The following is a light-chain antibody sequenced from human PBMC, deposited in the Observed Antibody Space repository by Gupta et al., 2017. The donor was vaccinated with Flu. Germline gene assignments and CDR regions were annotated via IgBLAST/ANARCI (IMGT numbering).Light chain of an antibody. J-gene: IGKJ3*01. Sequence: DIVMTQSPDSLAVSLGERATINCKSSQSVLYSSNNKNYLAWYQQKPGQPPKLLIYWASTRESGVPDRFSGRGSGTDFTLTISSRQAEDVAVYYCQQDDSTPITFGHGTKVDIK. V-gene: IGKV4-1*01. CDR2: WAS. CDR1: QSVLYSSNNKNY. CDR3: QQDDSTPIT.